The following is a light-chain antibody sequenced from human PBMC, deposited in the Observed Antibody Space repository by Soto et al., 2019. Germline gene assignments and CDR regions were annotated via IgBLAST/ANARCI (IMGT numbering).Light chain of an antibody. CDR1: SSDIGRYNY. Sequence: QSALTQPASVSGSPGQSITISCIGTSSDIGRYNYVSWYQQYPGKAPKFIIYDVSNRPSGVSNRFSGSKSCNTASLTISGLQAEDEADYYCSSYISSSTYVFGTGTKVTVL. CDR2: DVS. V-gene: IGLV2-14*01. CDR3: SSYISSSTYV. J-gene: IGLJ1*01.